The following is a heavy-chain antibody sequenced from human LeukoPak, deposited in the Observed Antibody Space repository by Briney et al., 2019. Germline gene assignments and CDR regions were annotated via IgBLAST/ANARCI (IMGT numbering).Heavy chain of an antibody. Sequence: SETLSLTCTVSGGSISSYYWSWIRQPPGKGLEWIGYIYYSGSTNYNPSLKSRVTISVGTSKNQFSLKLSSVTAADTAVYYCARRMRLSHAFDIWGQGTMVTVSS. CDR1: GGSISSYY. J-gene: IGHJ3*02. CDR3: ARRMRLSHAFDI. CDR2: IYYSGST. D-gene: IGHD3-16*02. V-gene: IGHV4-59*08.